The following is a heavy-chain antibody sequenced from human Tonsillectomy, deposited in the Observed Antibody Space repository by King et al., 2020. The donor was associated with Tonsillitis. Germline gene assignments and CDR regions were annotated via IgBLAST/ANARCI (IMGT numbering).Heavy chain of an antibody. CDR2: IWYDGSNK. J-gene: IGHJ4*02. D-gene: IGHD3-3*01. CDR1: GFTFSNYG. CDR3: ARDRGFLEWLPDY. Sequence: VQLVESGGGVVQPGRSLRLSCATSGFTFSNYGMHWVRQAPGKGPEWVAVIWYDGSNKYYGDSVKGRFTISRDNSKNTVFLQMNSLRADDTAVYYCARDRGFLEWLPDYWGQGTLVTVSS. V-gene: IGHV3-33*01.